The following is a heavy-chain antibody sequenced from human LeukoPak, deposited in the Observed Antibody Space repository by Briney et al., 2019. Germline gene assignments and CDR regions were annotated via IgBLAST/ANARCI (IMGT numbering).Heavy chain of an antibody. V-gene: IGHV5-10-1*01. D-gene: IGHD3-10*01. J-gene: IGHJ4*02. CDR1: GYSFTSYW. Sequence: GESLNIPCKCSGYSFTSYWISWARQMPGKGLEGMGRIDPSDSYTNYNPSFQGHVTISADKSISTACLQWSSLKASDTAMYYCVRHVLLWFGELDYWGQGTLVTVSS. CDR2: IDPSDSYT. CDR3: VRHVLLWFGELDY.